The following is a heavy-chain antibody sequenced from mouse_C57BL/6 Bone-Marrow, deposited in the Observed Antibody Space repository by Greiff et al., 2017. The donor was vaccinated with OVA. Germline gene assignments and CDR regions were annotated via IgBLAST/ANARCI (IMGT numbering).Heavy chain of an antibody. D-gene: IGHD4-1*01. V-gene: IGHV14-4*01. CDR1: GFNIKDDY. CDR2: IDPENGDT. Sequence: VQLQQPGAELVRPGASVKLSCTASGFNIKDDYMHWVKQRPEQGLEWIGWIDPENGDTEYASKFQGKATITADTSSNTAYLQLSSLTSEDTAVYYCTTSSGTEAYWGQGTLVTVSA. J-gene: IGHJ3*01. CDR3: TTSSGTEAY.